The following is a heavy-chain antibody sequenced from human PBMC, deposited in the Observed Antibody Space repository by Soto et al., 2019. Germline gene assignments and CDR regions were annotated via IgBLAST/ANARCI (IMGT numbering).Heavy chain of an antibody. V-gene: IGHV1-46*01. CDR3: ARGIYSGDK. CDR2: INPNGGST. D-gene: IGHD3-10*02. J-gene: IGHJ4*02. CDR1: GYIFTNYY. Sequence: QVRLVQSGAEVKKPGASVKVSCKASGYIFTNYYIHWVRQAPGQGLEWMAIINPNGGSTNCVQEFLGRITLTRDTSTSTVYMDLRGLNSEETAGYYCARGIYSGDKWGQGTLVTVSS.